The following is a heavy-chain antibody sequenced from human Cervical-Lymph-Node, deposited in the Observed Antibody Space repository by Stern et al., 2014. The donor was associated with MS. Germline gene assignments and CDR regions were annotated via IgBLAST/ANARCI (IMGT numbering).Heavy chain of an antibody. CDR2: IYWNDNK. J-gene: IGHJ4*02. CDR3: AHAPGYCTGTSCSALPDY. CDR1: GFSLNITRVG. V-gene: IGHV2-5*01. D-gene: IGHD2-2*01. Sequence: QVTLKESGPTLVKPTQTLTLTCTFSGFSLNITRVGVGWIRQPPGKALEWLAGIYWNDNKRYSPSLESRLTITKDPSKNRVVLTMTNMDPVDTATYYCAHAPGYCTGTSCSALPDYWGQGTLVTVSS.